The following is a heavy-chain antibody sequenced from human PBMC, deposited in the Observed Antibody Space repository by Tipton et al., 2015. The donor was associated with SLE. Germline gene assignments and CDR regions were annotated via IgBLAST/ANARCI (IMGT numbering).Heavy chain of an antibody. V-gene: IGHV4-59*08. CDR2: IYYSGST. D-gene: IGHD3-22*01. CDR1: GGSISSHY. CDR3: ARQLTSGYYYEFGY. J-gene: IGHJ4*02. Sequence: TLSLTCTVSGGSISSHYWSWIRQPPGKGLEWIGYIYYSGSTKYNPSLKSRVTISVDTSKNQYSLRLTSVTAADTAVYYCARQLTSGYYYEFGYWGQGMLVTVSS.